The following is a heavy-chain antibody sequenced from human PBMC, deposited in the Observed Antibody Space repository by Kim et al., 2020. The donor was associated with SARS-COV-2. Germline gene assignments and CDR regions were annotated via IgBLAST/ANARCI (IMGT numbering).Heavy chain of an antibody. J-gene: IGHJ4*02. Sequence: SETLSLTCAVYGGSFSGYYWSWIRQPPGKGLEWIGEINHSGSTNYNPSLKSRVTISVDTSKNQFSLKLSSVTAADTAVYYCARGRPILLWFGELKYYFDYWGQGTLVTVSS. CDR1: GGSFSGYY. V-gene: IGHV4-34*01. CDR3: ARGRPILLWFGELKYYFDY. CDR2: INHSGST. D-gene: IGHD3-10*01.